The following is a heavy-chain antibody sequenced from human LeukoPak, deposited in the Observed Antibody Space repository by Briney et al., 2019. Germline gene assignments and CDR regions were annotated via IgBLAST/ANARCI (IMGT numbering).Heavy chain of an antibody. V-gene: IGHV5-51*01. J-gene: IGHJ1*01. CDR1: GYNFPDYW. CDR3: ARRSCSGGTCPLQY. D-gene: IGHD2-15*01. Sequence: GASLKISCKGSGYNFPDYWIDWVRPVPGKGLEWMGIIYPDDSDITYSPSFQGQVTISADTSITTAYLQWSSLKASDTAIYYCARRSCSGGTCPLQYWGQGTLVTVSS. CDR2: IYPDDSDI.